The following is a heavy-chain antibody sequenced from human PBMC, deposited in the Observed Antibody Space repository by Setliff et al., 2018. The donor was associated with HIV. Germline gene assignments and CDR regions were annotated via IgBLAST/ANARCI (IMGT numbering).Heavy chain of an antibody. V-gene: IGHV4-61*09. CDR3: ARELTALYYDSLNWFDP. CDR2: VYTSGST. Sequence: PSETLSLTCTVSGGSISSGSYYWSWIRQPAGKGLEWIGHVYTSGSTNYNPSLKSRVTISVDTSKNQFSLKLSSVTAADTAVYYCARELTALYYDSLNWFDPWGQGTLVTSPQ. CDR1: GGSISSGSYY. J-gene: IGHJ5*02. D-gene: IGHD3-3*01.